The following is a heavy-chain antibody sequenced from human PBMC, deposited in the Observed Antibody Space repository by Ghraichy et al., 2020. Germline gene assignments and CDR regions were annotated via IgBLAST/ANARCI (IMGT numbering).Heavy chain of an antibody. CDR3: ARDPKHGALDY. CDR2: INDDGKER. CDR1: GFIFSKSW. J-gene: IGHJ4*02. Sequence: GGSLRLSCKASGFIFSKSWMSWVRLSPERGLEWVANINDDGKERCYVDSLRGRFTISRDNDKNSLFLQITRLGVDDTAVYYCARDPKHGALDYWGQGPLVAVST. V-gene: IGHV3-7*03. D-gene: IGHD3-10*01.